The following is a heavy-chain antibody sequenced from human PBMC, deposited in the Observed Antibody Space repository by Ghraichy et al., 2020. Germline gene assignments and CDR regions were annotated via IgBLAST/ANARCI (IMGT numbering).Heavy chain of an antibody. CDR2: INHSGST. V-gene: IGHV4-34*01. Sequence: SETLSLTCAVYGGSFSGYYWSWIRQPPGKGLEWIGEINHSGSTNYNPSLKSRVTISVDTSKNQFSLKLSSVTAADTAVYYCARRNYPTPSPGQSNYFDYWGQGTLVTVSS. J-gene: IGHJ4*02. CDR1: GGSFSGYY. CDR3: ARRNYPTPSPGQSNYFDY. D-gene: IGHD4-11*01.